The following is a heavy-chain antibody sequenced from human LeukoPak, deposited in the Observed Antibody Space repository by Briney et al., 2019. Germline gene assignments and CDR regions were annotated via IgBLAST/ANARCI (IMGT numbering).Heavy chain of an antibody. CDR3: ARLWFGEYMDV. V-gene: IGHV3-20*04. Sequence: PGGSLRLSCAASGLTFDDYGMSWVRQAPGKGLEWVSGINWNGGSTGYADSVKGRFTISRDNAKNSLYLQMNSLRADDTALYYCARLWFGEYMDVWGKGTTVTVSS. J-gene: IGHJ6*03. D-gene: IGHD3-10*01. CDR2: INWNGGST. CDR1: GLTFDDYG.